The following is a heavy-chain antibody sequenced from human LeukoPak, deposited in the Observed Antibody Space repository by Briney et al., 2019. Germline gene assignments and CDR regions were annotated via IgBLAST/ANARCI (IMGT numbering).Heavy chain of an antibody. CDR3: AKAASSSWPSYYYGMDV. V-gene: IGHV3-43*01. D-gene: IGHD6-13*01. CDR1: GFTFHEYT. Sequence: PGGSLRLSCATSGFTFHEYTMHWVRQAPGKGLEWVSLITWNGGETYSADFVKGRFTISKDNSKNTVYLQMSSLRVDDTAVYYCAKAASSSWPSYYYGMDVWGQGTTVTVSS. CDR2: ITWNGGET. J-gene: IGHJ6*02.